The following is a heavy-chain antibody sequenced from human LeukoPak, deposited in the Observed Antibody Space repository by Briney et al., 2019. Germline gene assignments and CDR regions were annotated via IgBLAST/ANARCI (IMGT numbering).Heavy chain of an antibody. CDR2: IYPGDSDT. V-gene: IGHV5-51*01. CDR3: PRLGGFMACLSYEDRGWFDP. Sequence: ESLKISCKGSGYSFTSHWIAWVRQMPGKGLEWMGIIYPGDSDTKYSPSFQGQVTISADKSFSTAYLQWSSLKASDTAMYYCPRLGGFMACLSYEDRGWFDPWAREPWSPSPQ. CDR1: GYSFTSHW. J-gene: IGHJ5*02. D-gene: IGHD3/OR15-3a*01.